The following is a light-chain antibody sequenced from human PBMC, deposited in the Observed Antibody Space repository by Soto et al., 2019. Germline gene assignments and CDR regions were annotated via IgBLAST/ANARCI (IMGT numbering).Light chain of an antibody. V-gene: IGKV3-20*01. Sequence: EIVLTQSPGTLSLSPGERATLSCRASQRVTSSYLVWYQQKPGQAPRLLIYGASSRATGIPDRISGSGPGKDFPLTITRLEPEDSALYYCQQYGSLPWTFGQGTKVEIK. CDR1: QRVTSSY. CDR2: GAS. CDR3: QQYGSLPWT. J-gene: IGKJ1*01.